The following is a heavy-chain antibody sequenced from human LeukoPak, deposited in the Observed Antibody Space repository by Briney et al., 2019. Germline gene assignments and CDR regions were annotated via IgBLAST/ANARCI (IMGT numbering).Heavy chain of an antibody. Sequence: GASVKVSCKASGGTFSSCAISWVRQAPGRGLEWMGGIIPIFGTANYAQKFQGRVTITADESTSTAYMELSSLRSEDTAVYYCARETYYYDSSGYYYPFDYWGQGTLVTVSS. V-gene: IGHV1-69*13. D-gene: IGHD3-22*01. CDR3: ARETYYYDSSGYYYPFDY. CDR1: GGTFSSCA. CDR2: IIPIFGTA. J-gene: IGHJ4*02.